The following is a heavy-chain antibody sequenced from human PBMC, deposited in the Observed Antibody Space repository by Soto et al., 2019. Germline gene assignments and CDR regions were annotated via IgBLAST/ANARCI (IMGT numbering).Heavy chain of an antibody. CDR3: AAPTIVGADEDI. Sequence: QMQLVQSGPEVKKPGTSVKVSCKASGFTFTSSAVQWVRQARGQRLEWIGWIVVGSGNTNYAQKFQERVTITRDMSTSTAYMELSSLRSEDTAVYYSAAPTIVGADEDIWGQGTMVTVSS. CDR1: GFTFTSSA. CDR2: IVVGSGNT. J-gene: IGHJ3*02. D-gene: IGHD1-26*01. V-gene: IGHV1-58*01.